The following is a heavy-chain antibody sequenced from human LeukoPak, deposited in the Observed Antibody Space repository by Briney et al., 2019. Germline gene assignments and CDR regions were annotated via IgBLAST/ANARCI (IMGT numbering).Heavy chain of an antibody. CDR2: IKQDGSET. V-gene: IGHV3-7*03. CDR3: ARDSGGRVYNY. J-gene: IGHJ4*02. CDR1: GFTFTTYW. Sequence: GGSLRLSCAASGFTFTTYWMTWVRQAPGKGLEWVANIKQDGSETYYVDSVRGRFTISRDNAKNSLYLQMNSLRAEDTAVYYCARDSGGRVYNYWGQGTLVTVSS. D-gene: IGHD6-13*01.